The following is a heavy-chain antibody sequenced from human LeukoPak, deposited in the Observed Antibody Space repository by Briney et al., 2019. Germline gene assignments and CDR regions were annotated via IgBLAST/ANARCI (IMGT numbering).Heavy chain of an antibody. Sequence: GGSPRLSCAASGFTFSSYAMSWVRQAPGKGLEWVSAISGSGGSTYYADSVKGRFTISRDNSKNTLYLQMNSLRAEDTAVYYCAKDPDNWNQNWFDPWGQGTLVTVSS. J-gene: IGHJ5*02. V-gene: IGHV3-23*01. CDR2: ISGSGGST. CDR3: AKDPDNWNQNWFDP. D-gene: IGHD1-20*01. CDR1: GFTFSSYA.